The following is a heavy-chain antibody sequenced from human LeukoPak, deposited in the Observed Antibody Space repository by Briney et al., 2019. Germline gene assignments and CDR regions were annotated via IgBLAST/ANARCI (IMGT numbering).Heavy chain of an antibody. D-gene: IGHD6-13*01. J-gene: IGHJ6*03. CDR3: ARDLWGDIAAADNYYYYYMDV. CDR1: GYTFTGYY. V-gene: IGHV1-2*02. Sequence: ASVKVSCKASGYTFTGYYMHWVRQAPGQGLEWMGWINPNSGGTSYAQKFQGRVTMTRDTSISTAYMELSRLRSDDTAVYYCARDLWGDIAAADNYYYYYMDVWGKGTTVTVSS. CDR2: INPNSGGT.